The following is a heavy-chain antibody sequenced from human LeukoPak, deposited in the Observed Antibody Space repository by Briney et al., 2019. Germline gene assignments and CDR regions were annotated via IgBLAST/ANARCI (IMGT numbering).Heavy chain of an antibody. D-gene: IGHD3-10*01. CDR1: GGSISSYY. Sequence: SSETLSLTCTVSGGSISSYYWSWIRQPAGKGLEWIGRIYTSGSTNYNPSLKSRVTMSVDMSKNQFSLKLGSVTAADTAVYYCARDPDYYGSADWGQGTLVTVSS. V-gene: IGHV4-4*07. J-gene: IGHJ4*02. CDR2: IYTSGST. CDR3: ARDPDYYGSAD.